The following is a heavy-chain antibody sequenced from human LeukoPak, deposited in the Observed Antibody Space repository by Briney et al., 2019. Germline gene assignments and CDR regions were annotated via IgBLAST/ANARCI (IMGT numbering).Heavy chain of an antibody. CDR3: ARDGYNSANGIDV. Sequence: GSLRLSCAASGFIFSSYNMNWVRQAPGKGLEWVSSISSSSNYIYYVDSVKGRFTISRDNAKSSLSLQMNSLSAEDTAVYYCARDGYNSANGIDVWGQGTMVTVSS. J-gene: IGHJ3*01. V-gene: IGHV3-21*01. CDR1: GFIFSSYN. CDR2: ISSSSNYI. D-gene: IGHD1-1*01.